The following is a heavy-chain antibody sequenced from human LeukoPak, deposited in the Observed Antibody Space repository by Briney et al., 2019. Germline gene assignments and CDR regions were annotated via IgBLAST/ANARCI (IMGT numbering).Heavy chain of an antibody. J-gene: IGHJ4*02. CDR3: TTGWYYDSSGYYQIFDY. V-gene: IGHV3-15*01. Sequence: GGSLRLSCAASGFTFSNAWMSWVRQAPGKGLEWVGRIKSKTDGGTTDYAAPVKGRFTISRDDSKNTLYLQMNSLKTEDTAVYYCTTGWYYDSSGYYQIFDYWGQGTLVTVSS. CDR1: GFTFSNAW. CDR2: IKSKTDGGTT. D-gene: IGHD3-22*01.